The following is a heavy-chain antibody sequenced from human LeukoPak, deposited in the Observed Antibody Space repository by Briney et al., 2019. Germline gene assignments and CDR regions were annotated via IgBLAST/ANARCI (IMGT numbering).Heavy chain of an antibody. Sequence: GESLKISCKGSGYSFTSYWIGWVRQMPGKGLEWMGIIYPGDSDTRYSPSFQGQVTISADKSISTAYLQWSSLKASDTVMYYCARRKWYSGSYPRGYWYFDLWGRGTLVTVSS. J-gene: IGHJ2*01. CDR1: GYSFTSYW. V-gene: IGHV5-51*01. CDR2: IYPGDSDT. D-gene: IGHD1-26*01. CDR3: ARRKWYSGSYPRGYWYFDL.